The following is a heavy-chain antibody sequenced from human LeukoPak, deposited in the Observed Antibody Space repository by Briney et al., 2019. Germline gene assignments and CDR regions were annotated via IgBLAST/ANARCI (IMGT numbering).Heavy chain of an antibody. Sequence: SETLSLTCTVSGGSISSSSYYWGWIRQPPGKGLEWIGSIYYSGSTYYNPSLKSRVTISVGTSKNQFSLKLSSVTAADTAVYYCARHWYSTFVWFDPWGQGTLVTVSS. V-gene: IGHV4-39*01. CDR2: IYYSGST. D-gene: IGHD3-16*01. CDR1: GGSISSSSYY. J-gene: IGHJ5*02. CDR3: ARHWYSTFVWFDP.